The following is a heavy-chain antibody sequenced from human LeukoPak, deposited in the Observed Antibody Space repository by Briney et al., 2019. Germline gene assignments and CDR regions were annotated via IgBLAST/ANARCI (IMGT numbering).Heavy chain of an antibody. V-gene: IGHV3-23*01. J-gene: IGHJ4*02. Sequence: GGSLRLSCAASGFTFNTNAMSWVRQAPGKGLEWVSAISGRTGGTYYADSVKGRFTIPRDNSKSTLYLQMDSLRAEDTAVYYCAKCGNSGCHLIDYWGQGTLVTVSS. CDR2: ISGRTGGT. CDR1: GFTFNTNA. D-gene: IGHD5-12*01. CDR3: AKCGNSGCHLIDY.